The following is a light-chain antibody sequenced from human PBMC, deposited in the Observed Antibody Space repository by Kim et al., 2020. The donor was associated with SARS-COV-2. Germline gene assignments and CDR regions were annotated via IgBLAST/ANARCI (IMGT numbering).Light chain of an antibody. Sequence: ETVLPQSPAILSLSPGERATLSCRASQSVSSSLACYQQKPGQAPRLLIYDASNRATGIPARFSGSGSGTDFTLTISSLEPEDFAVYYCQKSSDGNTFGQGTKLEI. CDR2: DAS. V-gene: IGKV3-11*01. CDR1: QSVSSS. J-gene: IGKJ2*01. CDR3: QKSSDGNT.